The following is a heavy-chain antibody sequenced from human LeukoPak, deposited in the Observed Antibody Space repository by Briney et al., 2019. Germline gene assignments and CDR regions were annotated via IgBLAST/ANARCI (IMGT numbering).Heavy chain of an antibody. D-gene: IGHD1-1*01. CDR1: GGSFSGYY. CDR3: ARDRRQRDYFDF. Sequence: SETLSLTCAVYGGSFSGYYWSWLRQPPGKGLEWIGEINHSGSTNYNPSLKSRVTISVDTSKNQFSLRLSSVTAADTALYYCARDRRQRDYFDFWGQGARVTVSS. V-gene: IGHV4-34*01. J-gene: IGHJ4*02. CDR2: INHSGST.